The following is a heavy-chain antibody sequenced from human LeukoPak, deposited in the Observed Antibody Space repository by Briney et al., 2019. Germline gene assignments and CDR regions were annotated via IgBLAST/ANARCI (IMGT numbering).Heavy chain of an antibody. CDR1: GGSFSGYY. V-gene: IGHV4-34*01. CDR3: ARVVTMVRRRGRFDY. CDR2: INHSGST. J-gene: IGHJ4*02. Sequence: EPSETLSLTCAVYGGSFSGYYWSWIRQPPGKGLEWIGEINHSGSTNYNPSLKSRVTISVDTSKNQFSLKLSSVTAADTAVYYCARVVTMVRRRGRFDYWGQGTLVTVSS. D-gene: IGHD3-10*01.